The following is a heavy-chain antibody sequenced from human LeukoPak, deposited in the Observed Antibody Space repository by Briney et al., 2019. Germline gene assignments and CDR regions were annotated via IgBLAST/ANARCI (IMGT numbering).Heavy chain of an antibody. J-gene: IGHJ4*02. Sequence: GGSLRLSCAAYGFTFSSYSMNWVRQAPGKVLEWVSSISSSSSYIYYADSVKGRFTISRDNAKNSLYLQMNSLRAEDTAVYYCAREVGQQLVDYWGQGTLVTVSS. CDR3: AREVGQQLVDY. V-gene: IGHV3-21*01. CDR2: ISSSSSYI. D-gene: IGHD6-13*01. CDR1: GFTFSSYS.